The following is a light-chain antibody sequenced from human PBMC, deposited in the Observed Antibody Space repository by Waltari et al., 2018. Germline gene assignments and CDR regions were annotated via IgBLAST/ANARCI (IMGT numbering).Light chain of an antibody. CDR2: WAS. Sequence: DIVMTQSPDSLAVSLGERVTIHCRSSQNLLYNSDNKNYLAWFQQKPGQPPKLLIYWASTRESGVPDRFSGSGSGTEFTLTISSLQAADVAVYYCQQCYSTPYTFGQGTKVEIK. V-gene: IGKV4-1*01. CDR3: QQCYSTPYT. CDR1: QNLLYNSDNKNY. J-gene: IGKJ2*01.